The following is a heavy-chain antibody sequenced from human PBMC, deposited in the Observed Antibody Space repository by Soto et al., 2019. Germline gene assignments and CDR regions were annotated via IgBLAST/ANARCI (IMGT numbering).Heavy chain of an antibody. CDR1: GFTFSSKW. CDR2: INEDGSDK. Sequence: GGSLRLSCAASGFTFSSKWMGWVRQAPGKGMEWVANINEDGSDKFLMDSVKGRFTVSRGNGENSLYLQMNSLRAEDTAVYYCARHGAFCFDYWGQGALVTVSS. CDR3: ARHGAFCFDY. D-gene: IGHD4-17*01. V-gene: IGHV3-7*01. J-gene: IGHJ4*02.